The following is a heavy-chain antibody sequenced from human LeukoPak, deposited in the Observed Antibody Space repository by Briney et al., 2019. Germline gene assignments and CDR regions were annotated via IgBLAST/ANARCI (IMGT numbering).Heavy chain of an antibody. V-gene: IGHV1-46*01. J-gene: IGHJ4*02. D-gene: IGHD6-13*01. CDR2: INPSGGTT. CDR1: GYTFTTYY. CDR3: ARDTRMVAAGIDY. Sequence: ASVKVSCKASGYTFTTYYIHWVRQAPGQGLVWMGIINPSGGTTSYEQKFQGRVTMTRDTSTSTVYMELSSLRSEDTAVYYCARDTRMVAAGIDYWGQGTLVTVSS.